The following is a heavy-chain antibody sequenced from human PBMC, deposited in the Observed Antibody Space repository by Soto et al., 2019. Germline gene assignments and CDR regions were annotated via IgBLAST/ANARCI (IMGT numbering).Heavy chain of an antibody. D-gene: IGHD3-3*01. V-gene: IGHV3-23*01. CDR1: GFKFRSYS. CDR3: VKDRATIFGVIWKYGMDV. Sequence: EEQLLESGGGLVEPGGSLRLSCVASGFKFRSYSMAWVRQAPGKGLEWVSDINESGGTTNYADSVRGRFAISRDNSRNTLDLLMNSLRPEDTAVYYCVKDRATIFGVIWKYGMDVWGQGTTVYVSS. CDR2: INESGGTT. J-gene: IGHJ6*02.